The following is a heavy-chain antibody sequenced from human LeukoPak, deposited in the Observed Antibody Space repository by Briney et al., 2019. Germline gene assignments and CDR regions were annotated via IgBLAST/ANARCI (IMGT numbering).Heavy chain of an antibody. CDR1: GFTFSSYW. D-gene: IGHD2-8*01. CDR3: ARRYCSNGICYYYFDY. J-gene: IGHJ4*02. V-gene: IGHV3-7*01. Sequence: GGSLRLSCAASGFTFSSYWMSWVRQPLGKGLEWVANIKQDGSEKYYVDSVKGRFTISRDNAKNLLYLQMNSLRAEDTAVYYCARRYCSNGICYYYFDYWGQGTLVTVSS. CDR2: IKQDGSEK.